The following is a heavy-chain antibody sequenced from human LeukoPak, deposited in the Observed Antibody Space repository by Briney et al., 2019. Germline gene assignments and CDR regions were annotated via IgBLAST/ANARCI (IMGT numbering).Heavy chain of an antibody. V-gene: IGHV4-39*01. CDR1: GGSISSSSYY. Sequence: PSETLSLTCTVSGGSISSSSYYWGWLRRPPGKGGEWIASIYYSGSTYYNPSLKSRVTISVNTSTNQFSLKLSSVSAADTAVYYCATLLDPTGWFDPWGQGTLVTVS. J-gene: IGHJ5*02. CDR2: IYYSGST. CDR3: ATLLDPTGWFDP. D-gene: IGHD3/OR15-3a*01.